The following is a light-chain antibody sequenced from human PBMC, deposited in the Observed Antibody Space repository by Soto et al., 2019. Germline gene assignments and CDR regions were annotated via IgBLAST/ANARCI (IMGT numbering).Light chain of an antibody. V-gene: IGKV3-20*01. CDR2: GAS. CDR1: QSVSSD. CDR3: QQYGSSPP. Sequence: KASQSVSSDLAYYKPKPGQAPRRLIYGASSSATGIPDRISGSRSGTDFILTISRLEPEDFAEDDCQQYGSSPPFGQGTRLEIK. J-gene: IGKJ5*01.